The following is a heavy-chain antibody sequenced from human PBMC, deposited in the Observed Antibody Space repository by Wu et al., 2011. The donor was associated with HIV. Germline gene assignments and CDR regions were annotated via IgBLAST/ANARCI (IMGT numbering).Heavy chain of an antibody. CDR2: IIGIFGKA. D-gene: IGHD2-21*01. V-gene: IGHV1-69*14. Sequence: QVQLVQSGAEVKKPGSSVKVSCKASGDTFSSYAIGWVRQAPGQGLEWMGGIIGIFGKANYAQKFQGRVTITADKSTSTAYMELRSLRSEDTAVYYCARDFGGDEEYWGQGTLVTVSS. CDR1: GDTFSSYA. J-gene: IGHJ4*02. CDR3: ARDFGGDEEY.